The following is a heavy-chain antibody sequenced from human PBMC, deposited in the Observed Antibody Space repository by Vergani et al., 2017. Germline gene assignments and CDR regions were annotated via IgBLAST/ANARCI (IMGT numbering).Heavy chain of an antibody. Sequence: QLQLQESGPGLVKPSETLSLTCTVSGGSISTSSYYWGWIRQPPGKGLEWIGSISYSGSTYYNPSLKSRVTISVDTSKNQFSLKLSSVTAADTAVYYCARGRGEQLTQKGKINWFDPWGQGTLVTVSS. CDR3: ARGRGEQLTQKGKINWFDP. CDR1: GGSISTSSYY. J-gene: IGHJ5*02. CDR2: ISYSGST. V-gene: IGHV4-39*01. D-gene: IGHD6-13*01.